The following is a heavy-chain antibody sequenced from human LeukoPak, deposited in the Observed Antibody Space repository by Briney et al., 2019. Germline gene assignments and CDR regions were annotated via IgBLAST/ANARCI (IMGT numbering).Heavy chain of an antibody. J-gene: IGHJ4*02. Sequence: GGSLRLSCAASGFSVSNYYMIWVRQPPGKGLEWVSVMYTGGGRYYGDSVKGRFTISRDNSKNTVFLQMNSLRVEDTALYYCTRGQSYCGADCYSDWGQGTLVTVSS. CDR2: MYTGGGR. CDR1: GFSVSNYY. D-gene: IGHD2-21*02. CDR3: TRGQSYCGADCYSD. V-gene: IGHV3-66*01.